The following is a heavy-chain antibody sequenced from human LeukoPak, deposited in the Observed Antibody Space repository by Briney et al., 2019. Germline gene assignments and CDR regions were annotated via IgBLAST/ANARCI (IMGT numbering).Heavy chain of an antibody. Sequence: ASVKVSCKASGYTFTSYGISWVRQAPGQGLEWMGWISAYNGNTNYAQKLQGRVTMTTDTSTSTAYMELRSLRPDDTAVYYCAGSMVRGLYYYYMDVWGKGTTVTVSS. V-gene: IGHV1-18*01. CDR1: GYTFTSYG. CDR2: ISAYNGNT. D-gene: IGHD3-10*01. CDR3: AGSMVRGLYYYYMDV. J-gene: IGHJ6*03.